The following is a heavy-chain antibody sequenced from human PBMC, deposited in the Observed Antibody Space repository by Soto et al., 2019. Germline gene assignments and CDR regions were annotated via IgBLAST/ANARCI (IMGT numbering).Heavy chain of an antibody. J-gene: IGHJ6*02. D-gene: IGHD2-2*02. CDR3: ARAYTGRMPRRADYYYAMDV. Sequence: ESLKISLATSGVTFGNFAVRWVRQVPRKGLDWVSAIGAARDPYYLGSVKGRFTISRENAKNSVYLQMNDLRAGDSAVYYCARAYTGRMPRRADYYYAMDVWGQGTTVTVSS. V-gene: IGHV3-13*05. CDR2: IGAARDP. CDR1: GVTFGNFA.